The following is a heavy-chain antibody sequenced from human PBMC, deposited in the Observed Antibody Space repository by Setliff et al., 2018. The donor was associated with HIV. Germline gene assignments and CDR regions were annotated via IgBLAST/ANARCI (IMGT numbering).Heavy chain of an antibody. V-gene: IGHV1-2*02. CDR3: ARATTPSSPPDV. D-gene: IGHD2-15*01. Sequence: ASVKVSCKASGYSFTDHYMHWVRQAPGQGLEWMGWINPRSGGTNYAQKFQGTVTMTRDTSINTAYMEMSRLRSDDTAVYYCARATTPSSPPDVWGQGTLVTVSS. CDR2: INPRSGGT. J-gene: IGHJ4*02. CDR1: GYSFTDHY.